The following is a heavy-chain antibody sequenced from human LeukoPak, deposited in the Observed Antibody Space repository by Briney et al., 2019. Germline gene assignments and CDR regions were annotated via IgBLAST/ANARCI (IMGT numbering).Heavy chain of an antibody. CDR2: INPSDSYT. V-gene: IGHV5-10-1*01. D-gene: IGHD5-18*01. J-gene: IGHJ5*02. Sequence: RGESLKISCKGSGYSFTSYWISWVRQMPGKGLEWMGRINPSDSYTNYSPSFQGHVTISADKSISTAYLQRSSLKASDTAMYYCARHSLRYSYGRTPDWFDPWGQGTLVTLSS. CDR3: ARHSLRYSYGRTPDWFDP. CDR1: GYSFTSYW.